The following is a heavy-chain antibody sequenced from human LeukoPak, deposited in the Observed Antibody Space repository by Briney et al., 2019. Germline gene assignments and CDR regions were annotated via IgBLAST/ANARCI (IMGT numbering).Heavy chain of an antibody. J-gene: IGHJ4*02. Sequence: GGSLTLTCAASGFTVSSYYRSWVRQAPGKGLEWVAGIYISGSTYYTASLKSRVTISRDNSKNSVYLEMNCLGAEDTAVYSCANWYCNTGYNFWGQGTLVTVSS. D-gene: IGHD6-13*01. CDR3: ANWYCNTGYNF. CDR2: IYISGST. V-gene: IGHV3-53*01. CDR1: GFTVSSYY.